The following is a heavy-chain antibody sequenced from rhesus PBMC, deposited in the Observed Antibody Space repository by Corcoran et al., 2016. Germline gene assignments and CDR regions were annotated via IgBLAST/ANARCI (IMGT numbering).Heavy chain of an antibody. CDR3: ARAAPGVDYAFDV. Sequence: QVQLQESGPGLVKPSETLSLTCAVSGGSLSGHNWNWIRQPPGKGLDWIGYIGGSSGRTDYNSSLKTRVTISTDTSKNQFSLNLISVTAADTAVYYCARAAPGVDYAFDVWGQGLRVTVSS. CDR1: GGSLSGHN. J-gene: IGHJ3*01. D-gene: IGHD3-34*01. V-gene: IGHV4S5*01. CDR2: IGGSSGRT.